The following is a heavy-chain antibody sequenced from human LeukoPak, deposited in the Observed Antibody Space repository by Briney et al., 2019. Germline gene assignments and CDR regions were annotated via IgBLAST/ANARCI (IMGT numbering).Heavy chain of an antibody. CDR3: ASPFYYGSGGHPFDY. Sequence: GGSLRLSCAASGFTFSSYWMHWVRQTPGKGRVWVSRINSDGSSTRYADSVRGRFTISRDNAKNTLYLQMNSLRAEDTAVYYCASPFYYGSGGHPFDYWGQGTLVTVSS. V-gene: IGHV3-74*01. CDR1: GFTFSSYW. J-gene: IGHJ4*02. D-gene: IGHD3-22*01. CDR2: INSDGSST.